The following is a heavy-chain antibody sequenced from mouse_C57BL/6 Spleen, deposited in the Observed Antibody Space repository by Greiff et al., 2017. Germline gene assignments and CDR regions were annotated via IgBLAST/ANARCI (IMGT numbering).Heavy chain of an antibody. CDR3: THYYGNWYFDV. CDR2: IDPETGGT. Sequence: QVQLKQSGAELVRPGASVTLSCKASGYTFTDYEMHWVKQTPVHGLEWIGAIDPETGGTAYNQKFKGKAILTADKSSSTAYMELRSLTSEDSAVYYCTHYYGNWYFDVWGTGTTVTVSS. J-gene: IGHJ1*03. V-gene: IGHV1-15*01. D-gene: IGHD2-1*01. CDR1: GYTFTDYE.